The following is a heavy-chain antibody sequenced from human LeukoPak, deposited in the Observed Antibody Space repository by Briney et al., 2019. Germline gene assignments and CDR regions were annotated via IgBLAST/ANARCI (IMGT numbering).Heavy chain of an antibody. J-gene: IGHJ6*02. CDR2: ISSSSSSYI. V-gene: IGHV3-21*01. CDR3: ARDSEQWLVRNYYYYYGMDV. CDR1: GFTFSSYS. Sequence: GGSLRLSCAASGFTFSSYSMNWVRQAPGEGLEWVSSISSSSSSYIYYADSVKGRFTISRDNAKNSLYLQMNSLRAEDTAVYYCARDSEQWLVRNYYYYYGMDVWGQGTTVTVSS. D-gene: IGHD6-19*01.